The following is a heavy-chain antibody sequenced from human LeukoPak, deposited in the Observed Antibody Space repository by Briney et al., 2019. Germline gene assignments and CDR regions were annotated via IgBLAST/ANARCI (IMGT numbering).Heavy chain of an antibody. V-gene: IGHV5-51*01. CDR3: ARHAGRRDVDSGYYPDY. D-gene: IGHD3-22*01. J-gene: IGHJ4*02. CDR1: GYTFTSYW. CDR2: IYPGDSDT. Sequence: GESLKISCEGSGYTFTSYWIAWVRQMPGKGLEWMGIIYPGDSDTRYSPSFQGQVTISADKSISTAYLQWSSLKASDTAMFYCARHAGRRDVDSGYYPDYWGQGTLVTVSS.